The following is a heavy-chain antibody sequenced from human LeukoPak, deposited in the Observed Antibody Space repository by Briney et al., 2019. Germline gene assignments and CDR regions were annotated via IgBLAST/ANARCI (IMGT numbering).Heavy chain of an antibody. CDR3: ARDLGYSSGWSHFDY. J-gene: IGHJ4*02. Sequence: GGSLRLSCAASGFTFSSYSMNWVRQAPGEGLEWVSSISSGSSYIYYADSVKGRFTISRDNAKNSLYLQMNSLRAEDTAVYYCARDLGYSSGWSHFDYWGQGTLVTVSS. D-gene: IGHD6-19*01. CDR1: GFTFSSYS. CDR2: ISSGSSYI. V-gene: IGHV3-21*01.